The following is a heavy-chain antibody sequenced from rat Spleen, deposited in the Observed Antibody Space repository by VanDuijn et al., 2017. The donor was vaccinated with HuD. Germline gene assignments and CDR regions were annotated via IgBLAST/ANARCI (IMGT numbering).Heavy chain of an antibody. J-gene: IGHJ1*01. Sequence: EVQLVESDGGLVQPGRSLTLSCAASAFTFSDYHMAWVRQAPTKGLEWVATISSAGGRNFYRDSVKGRFPISRDNAKSSLYLQMDRLRSDDTATYFCTEAGDLRDWYFDFWGPGTMVTVSS. D-gene: IGHD2-2*01. CDR2: ISSAGGRN. CDR3: TEAGDLRDWYFDF. V-gene: IGHV5-20*01. CDR1: AFTFSDYH.